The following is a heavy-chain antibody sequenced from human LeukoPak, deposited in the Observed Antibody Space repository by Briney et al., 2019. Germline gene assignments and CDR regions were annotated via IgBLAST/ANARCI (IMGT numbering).Heavy chain of an antibody. V-gene: IGHV3-48*01. CDR2: ISSSSSTI. J-gene: IGHJ6*03. Sequence: PGGSLRLSCAASGFTFSSYSMNWVRQAPGKGLEWVSYISSSSSTIYYADSVKGRFTISRDNAKNSLYLQMNSLRAEDTAVYYCARGGAAAGPGDYYYYYYMDVWGKGTTVTVSS. D-gene: IGHD6-13*01. CDR3: ARGGAAAGPGDYYYYYYMDV. CDR1: GFTFSSYS.